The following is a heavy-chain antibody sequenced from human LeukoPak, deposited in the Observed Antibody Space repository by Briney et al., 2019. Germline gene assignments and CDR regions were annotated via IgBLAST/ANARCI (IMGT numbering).Heavy chain of an antibody. J-gene: IGHJ3*02. CDR3: FSIAGSQREDAFDI. CDR2: ISSSSSTI. D-gene: IGHD3-10*01. Sequence: PGGSLRLSCAASGFTFSSYSMNWVRQAPGKGLEWVSYISSSSSTIYYADSVKGRFTISRDNVKNSLYLQMNSLRAGDTAVYYCFSIAGSQREDAFDIWGQGTMVTVSS. V-gene: IGHV3-48*01. CDR1: GFTFSSYS.